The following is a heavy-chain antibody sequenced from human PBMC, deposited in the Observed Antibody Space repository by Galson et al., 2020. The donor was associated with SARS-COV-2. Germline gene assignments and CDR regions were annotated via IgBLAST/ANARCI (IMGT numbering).Heavy chain of an antibody. J-gene: IGHJ3*02. V-gene: IGHV4-31*03. Sequence: ETSETLSLTCTVSGGSISSGGYYWSWIRQHPGKGLEWIGYIYYSGSTYYNPSPKSRVTISVDTSKNQFSLKLSSVTAADTAVYYCARAPITMIVVVDAFDIWGQGTMVTVSS. CDR1: GGSISSGGYY. CDR3: ARAPITMIVVVDAFDI. CDR2: IYYSGST. D-gene: IGHD3-22*01.